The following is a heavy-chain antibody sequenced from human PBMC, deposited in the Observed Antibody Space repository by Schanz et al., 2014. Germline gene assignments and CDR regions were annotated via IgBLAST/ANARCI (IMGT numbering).Heavy chain of an antibody. Sequence: EVQLVESGGGLVQPGGSLRLSCAASGFTFSSYSMNWVRQAPGKGLEWVSSISSSSSYIYYADSVKGRFTISRDNAKNSLYLQMNSLRAEDTAVYYCARLVGATYTSFVDYWGQGTLVTVSS. CDR2: ISSSSSYI. J-gene: IGHJ4*02. CDR1: GFTFSSYS. CDR3: ARLVGATYTSFVDY. V-gene: IGHV3-21*01. D-gene: IGHD1-26*01.